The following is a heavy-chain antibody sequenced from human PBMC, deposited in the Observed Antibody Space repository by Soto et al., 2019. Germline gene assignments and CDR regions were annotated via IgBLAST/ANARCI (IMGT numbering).Heavy chain of an antibody. CDR1: GYTFTSYY. J-gene: IGHJ3*02. CDR3: ARENFMITFGGVIVRGAFDI. D-gene: IGHD3-16*02. CDR2: INPNSGGT. Sequence: GASVKGSCKASGYTFTSYYMHWVRQAPGQGLEWMGWINPNSGGTNYAQKFQGWVTMTRDTSISTAYMELSRLRSDDTAVYYCARENFMITFGGVIVRGAFDIWGQGTMVTVSS. V-gene: IGHV1-2*04.